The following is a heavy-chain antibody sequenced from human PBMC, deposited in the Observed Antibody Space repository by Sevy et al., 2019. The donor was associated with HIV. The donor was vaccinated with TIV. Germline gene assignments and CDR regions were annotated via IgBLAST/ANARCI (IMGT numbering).Heavy chain of an antibody. CDR1: GFTFSNYW. D-gene: IGHD2-21*02. Sequence: GGCLRLSCAASGFTFSNYWMGWVRQAPGKGLEWVANIKQTGNEIHYVDSVKGRFTFSRDNARNSLNLQMNGLRDEDTAVYYCVRDLGCCGGACYPAWGQGTLVTVSS. V-gene: IGHV3-7*01. CDR3: VRDLGCCGGACYPA. CDR2: IKQTGNEI. J-gene: IGHJ5*02.